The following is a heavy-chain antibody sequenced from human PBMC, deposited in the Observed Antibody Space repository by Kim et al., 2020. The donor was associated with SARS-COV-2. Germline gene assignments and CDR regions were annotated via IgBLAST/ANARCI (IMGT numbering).Heavy chain of an antibody. CDR3: SRGVGVTGLDY. CDR2: K. D-gene: IGHD1-26*01. J-gene: IGHJ4*02. V-gene: IGHV6-1*01. Sequence: KDYAPSVKSRITINPDTSKNQFSLQLNSVTPEDTAVYYCSRGVGVTGLDYWGQGTLVTVSS.